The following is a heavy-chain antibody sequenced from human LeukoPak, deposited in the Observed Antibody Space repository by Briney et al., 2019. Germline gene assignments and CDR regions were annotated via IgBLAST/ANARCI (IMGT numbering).Heavy chain of an antibody. D-gene: IGHD3-10*01. CDR2: ISAYNGNT. CDR3: ARSVTMVRGTDFDY. V-gene: IGHV1-18*01. Sequence: GAPVKVSCKASGYTSTSYGISWVRQAPGQGLEWMGWISAYNGNTNYAQKLQGRVTMTTDTSTSTAYMELRSLRSDDTAVYYCARSVTMVRGTDFDYWGQGTLVTVSS. J-gene: IGHJ4*02. CDR1: GYTSTSYG.